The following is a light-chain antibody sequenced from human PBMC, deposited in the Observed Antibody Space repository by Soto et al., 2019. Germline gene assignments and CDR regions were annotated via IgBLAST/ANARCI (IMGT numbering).Light chain of an antibody. V-gene: IGKV1-27*01. CDR3: QRYNSAPRT. CDR1: QGISNY. Sequence: DIQMTQSPSSLSASVGDRVSITCRASQGISNYLAWYQQKPGRVPKLLIYAASTLQSGVPSRFSGSGTGTDFTLTISSLQPEDVATYYCQRYNSAPRTFGPGTKVDIK. J-gene: IGKJ3*01. CDR2: AAS.